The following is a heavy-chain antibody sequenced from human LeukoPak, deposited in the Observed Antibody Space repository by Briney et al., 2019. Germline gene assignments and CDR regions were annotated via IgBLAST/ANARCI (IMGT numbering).Heavy chain of an antibody. CDR3: ALSGCSSTSCFTFDP. V-gene: IGHV4-34*01. CDR1: GGSFSGYY. J-gene: IGHJ5*02. D-gene: IGHD2-2*01. CDR2: INHSGST. Sequence: SETLSLTCAVYGGSFSGYYWSWIRQPPGKGLEWIGEINHSGSTNSNPSLKSRVTISVDASKNQFSLKLSSVTAADTAVYYCALSGCSSTSCFTFDPWGQGTLVTVSS.